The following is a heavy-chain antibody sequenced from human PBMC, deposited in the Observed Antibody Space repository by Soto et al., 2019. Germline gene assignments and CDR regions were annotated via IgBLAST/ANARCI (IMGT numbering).Heavy chain of an antibody. J-gene: IGHJ6*02. Sequence: PGGSLRLSCAASGFTFSSYGMHWVRQAPGKGLEWVAVISYDGSNKYYADSVKGRFTISRDNSKNTLYLQMNSLRAEDTAVYYCAKSPGFSGSYSYYYYGMDVWGQGTTVTVSS. CDR2: ISYDGSNK. CDR1: GFTFSSYG. D-gene: IGHD1-26*01. V-gene: IGHV3-30*18. CDR3: AKSPGFSGSYSYYYYGMDV.